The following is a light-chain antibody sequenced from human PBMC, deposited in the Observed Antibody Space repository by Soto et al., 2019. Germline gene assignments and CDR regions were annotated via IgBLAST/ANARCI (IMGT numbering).Light chain of an antibody. Sequence: QLVLTQRPSVSGAPGQGVTISCTGSSSNIGAGYDVHWYRHLPGTAPNLLRHRSTLRPSGVPNRFSASKSGTSASLAITGLRGEDEGEYYCQSYENTLIVPWVFGGGTKLTVL. V-gene: IGLV1-40*01. CDR2: RST. CDR3: QSYENTLIVPWV. CDR1: SSNIGAGYD. J-gene: IGLJ3*02.